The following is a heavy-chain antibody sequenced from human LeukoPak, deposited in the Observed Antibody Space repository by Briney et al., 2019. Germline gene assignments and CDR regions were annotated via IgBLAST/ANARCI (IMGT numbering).Heavy chain of an antibody. J-gene: IGHJ4*02. V-gene: IGHV4-4*07. D-gene: IGHD6-19*01. Sequence: PSETLSLTCTVSGGSISSYYWSWIRQPAGEGLEWIGRIYTSGSTNYNPSLKSRVTMSVDTSKNQFSLKLSSVTAADTAVYYCATALYSSGWYYFDYWGRGTLVTVSS. CDR1: GGSISSYY. CDR3: ATALYSSGWYYFDY. CDR2: IYTSGST.